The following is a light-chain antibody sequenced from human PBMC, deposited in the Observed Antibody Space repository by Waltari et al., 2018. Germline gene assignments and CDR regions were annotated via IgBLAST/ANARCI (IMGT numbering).Light chain of an antibody. CDR1: QSVTSLS. Sequence: EIVLTQSPGTLSLSPGERATLSCRAIQSVTSLSLTWYQQKLGQAPRLLIYGTSSRATGIPDRFRGSGSGTDFTLTISRLEPEDFAVYYCQQYDGEVLTFGGGTKVEI. CDR3: QQYDGEVLT. CDR2: GTS. J-gene: IGKJ4*01. V-gene: IGKV3-20*01.